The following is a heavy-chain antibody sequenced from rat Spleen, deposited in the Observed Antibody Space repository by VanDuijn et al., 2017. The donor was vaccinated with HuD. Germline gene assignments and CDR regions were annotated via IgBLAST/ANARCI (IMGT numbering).Heavy chain of an antibody. J-gene: IGHJ2*01. Sequence: EVQLMESGGGLVQPGKSLKLSCVASGFTFNVYWMAWIRQAPGKGLEWVASITNTGDTTYYPDSVQGRFTISRDDATSTLYLQMEGLRSGDTATYYCTRDPYDYWGQGVMVTVSS. CDR3: TRDPYDY. V-gene: IGHV5-31*01. CDR2: ITNTGDTT. CDR1: GFTFNVYW.